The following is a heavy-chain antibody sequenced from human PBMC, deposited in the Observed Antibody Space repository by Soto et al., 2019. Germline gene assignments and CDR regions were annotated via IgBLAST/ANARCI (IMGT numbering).Heavy chain of an antibody. D-gene: IGHD5-12*01. J-gene: IGHJ6*02. CDR3: ARDPAPVGYRGLDV. V-gene: IGHV3-7*01. CDR2: IKEDGSEK. CDR1: GFTFSSSW. Sequence: GGSLRVSCAASGFTFSSSWMTWVRQAPGKGLAWVANIKEDGSEKYYVDSVKGRFTISRDNTNESLYLQMNSLRAEDTAVYYCARDPAPVGYRGLDVWGQGTTVTVSS.